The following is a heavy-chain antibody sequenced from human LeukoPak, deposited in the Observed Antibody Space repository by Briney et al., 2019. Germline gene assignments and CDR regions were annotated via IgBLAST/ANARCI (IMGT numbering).Heavy chain of an antibody. CDR3: AKEPLFSALFYFDY. V-gene: IGHV3-23*01. CDR2: ISNSGGST. Sequence: GGSLRLSCAASGFTFSSHAMTWVRQAPGKGLEWVSGISNSGGSTYYADSVKGRFTISRDNSKNTLYLQMNCLRAEDTAVYYCAKEPLFSALFYFDYWGQGTLVTVSS. CDR1: GFTFSSHA. D-gene: IGHD2-21*01. J-gene: IGHJ4*02.